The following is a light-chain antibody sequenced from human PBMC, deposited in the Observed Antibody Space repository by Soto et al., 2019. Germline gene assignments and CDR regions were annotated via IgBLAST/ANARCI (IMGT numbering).Light chain of an antibody. CDR3: SSYTSDSTLL. CDR2: NVS. J-gene: IGLJ2*01. V-gene: IGLV2-14*03. Sequence: QSALTQPASVSGSPGQSITMSCTGTSSDVGGDHYVSWYQHHPGKAPKLIIYNVSNRPSGVSNRFSGSKSGNTASLTISGLQAEDEADYYCSSYTSDSTLLFGGGTKVTVL. CDR1: SSDVGGDHY.